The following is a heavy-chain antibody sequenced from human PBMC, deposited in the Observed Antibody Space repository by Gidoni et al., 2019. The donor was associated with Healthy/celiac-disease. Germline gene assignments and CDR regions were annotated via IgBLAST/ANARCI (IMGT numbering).Heavy chain of an antibody. V-gene: IGHV5-51*01. CDR2: IYPGDSDT. CDR1: GYSFTSYW. Sequence: EVQLVQSGAEVTKPGESLKISCKGSGYSFTSYWIGWVRQMPGKGLEWMGIIYPGDSDTRYSPSFQGQVTISADKSISTAYLQWSSLKASDTAMYYCARLYYYDSSGYYYYGMDVWGQGTTVTVSS. CDR3: ARLYYYDSSGYYYYGMDV. J-gene: IGHJ6*02. D-gene: IGHD3-22*01.